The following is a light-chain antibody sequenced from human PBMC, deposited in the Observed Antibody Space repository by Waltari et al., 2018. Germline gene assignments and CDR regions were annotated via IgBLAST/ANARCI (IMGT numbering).Light chain of an antibody. CDR2: EVT. J-gene: IGLJ2*01. CDR1: SRDIGSYNF. CDR3: SSYADTNTVV. Sequence: QSALTQPPSASGSPGQSVTISCTSTSRDIGSYNFVPWYPQRAGRAPKLSIHEVTKWRSGVPSCFSGSKYGNVASLTVSGLQAEDEADYYCSSYADTNTVVFGGGTKLTVL. V-gene: IGLV2-8*01.